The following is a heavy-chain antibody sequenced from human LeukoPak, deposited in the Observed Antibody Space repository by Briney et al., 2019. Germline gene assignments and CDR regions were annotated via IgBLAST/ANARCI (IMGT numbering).Heavy chain of an antibody. Sequence: SETLSLTCTVSGGSISSYYWSWIRQPPGKGLEWIGYIYYSGSTNYNPSLKSRVTISVDTSKNQFSLKLSPVTAADTAVYYCARENYYGMEVWGQGTTVIVSS. J-gene: IGHJ6*02. V-gene: IGHV4-59*01. CDR2: IYYSGST. CDR3: ARENYYGMEV. CDR1: GGSISSYY.